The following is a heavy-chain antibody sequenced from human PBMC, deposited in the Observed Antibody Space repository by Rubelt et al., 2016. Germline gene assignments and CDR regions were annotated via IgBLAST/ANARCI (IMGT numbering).Heavy chain of an antibody. V-gene: IGHV3-23*01. CDR1: GFTFSSYA. CDR2: ISDSGGSTYYSGGST. CDR3: AKSGCSGGSCYFYYFDS. J-gene: IGHJ4*02. Sequence: EVQLLESGGGLVQPGGSLRLSCAASGFTFSSYAMSWVRQAPGKGLEWVSAISDSGGSTYYSGGSTYYADSVKGRFTISRDNSKTPWSLQMNSLRAEDTAIYYCAKSGCSGGSCYFYYFDSWGQGTLVTVSS. D-gene: IGHD2-15*01.